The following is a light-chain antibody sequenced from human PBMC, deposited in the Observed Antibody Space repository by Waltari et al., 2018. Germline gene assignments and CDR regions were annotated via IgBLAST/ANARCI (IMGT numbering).Light chain of an antibody. V-gene: IGKV1-39*01. CDR2: GAS. CDR1: QSISNY. CDR3: QQSYSLPLT. Sequence: DILLTQSPSSLSASVGDRVTITCRASQSISNYLNWYQQKPGTAPKLLINGASTLQSGVPSRFSVSGSGTDFALTISSLQPEDFASYHCQQSYSLPLTFGQGTKVEIK. J-gene: IGKJ1*01.